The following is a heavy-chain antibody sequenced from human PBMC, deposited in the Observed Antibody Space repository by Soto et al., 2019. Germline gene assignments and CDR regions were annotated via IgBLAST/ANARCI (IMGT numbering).Heavy chain of an antibody. J-gene: IGHJ4*02. CDR3: ARDLWHQANQYYFDH. V-gene: IGHV1-3*01. Sequence: GASVKVSCKASGYTFTSYALHWVRQAPGQRLEWMGWINAGSGSTKYSQNFQDRVTITRDTSASTAYMELSTLRSEDTAVYFCARDLWHQANQYYFDHWGQGTPVTVSS. CDR1: GYTFTSYA. D-gene: IGHD2-21*01. CDR2: INAGSGST.